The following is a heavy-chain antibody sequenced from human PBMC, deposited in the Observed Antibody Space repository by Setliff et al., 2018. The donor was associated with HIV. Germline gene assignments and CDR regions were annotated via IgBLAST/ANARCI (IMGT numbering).Heavy chain of an antibody. J-gene: IGHJ4*02. CDR1: GGTFSSYA. V-gene: IGHV1-69*13. CDR2: IIPIFGTA. CDR3: ARVPGRNYFDY. Sequence: SVKVSCKASGGTFSSYAISWVRQAPGQGLEWMGGIIPIFGTANYAQKFQGRVTITADESTSTAYMELSSLRSDDTAMYYCARVPGRNYFDYWGQGTLVTVSS.